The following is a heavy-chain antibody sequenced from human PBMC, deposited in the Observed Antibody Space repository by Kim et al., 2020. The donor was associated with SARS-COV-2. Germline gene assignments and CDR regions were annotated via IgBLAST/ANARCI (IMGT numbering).Heavy chain of an antibody. D-gene: IGHD4-17*01. CDR3: AKELYGDYTRDEYYYYGMDV. CDR1: GFTFGDYA. J-gene: IGHJ6*02. Sequence: GGSLRLSCAASGFTFGDYAMHWVRQAPGKGLEWVSGISWNSGSIGYADSVKGRFTISRDNAKNSLYLQMNSLRAEDTALYYCAKELYGDYTRDEYYYYGMDVWGQGTTVTVSS. V-gene: IGHV3-9*01. CDR2: ISWNSGSI.